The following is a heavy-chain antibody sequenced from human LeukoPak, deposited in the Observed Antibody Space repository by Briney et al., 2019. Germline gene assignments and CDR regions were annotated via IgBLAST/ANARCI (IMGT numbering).Heavy chain of an antibody. V-gene: IGHV1-18*01. Sequence: ASVKVSCKASAYTCTSYGISWLRQAPGQGLEWMGWISAYNGKTNYAQKLQGRVTMTTDTSTSTAYMELRSLRSDDTAVYYCARDRSSWPVLDYWGQGTLVTVSS. CDR2: ISAYNGKT. D-gene: IGHD6-13*01. CDR1: AYTCTSYG. CDR3: ARDRSSWPVLDY. J-gene: IGHJ4*02.